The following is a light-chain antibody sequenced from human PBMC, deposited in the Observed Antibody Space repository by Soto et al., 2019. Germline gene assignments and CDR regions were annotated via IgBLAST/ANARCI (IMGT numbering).Light chain of an antibody. CDR3: QQYCSSPRT. J-gene: IGKJ2*01. CDR2: DAS. V-gene: IGKV3D-20*01. Sequence: EIVLTQSPATLSLSPGERATLSCGASQSVSSSSLAWYQQKPGLAPRLLIYDASSRATGIPDRFSGSGSGTDFTLTITRLEPEDFAVYYCQQYCSSPRTVGQGTKLDIK. CDR1: QSVSSSS.